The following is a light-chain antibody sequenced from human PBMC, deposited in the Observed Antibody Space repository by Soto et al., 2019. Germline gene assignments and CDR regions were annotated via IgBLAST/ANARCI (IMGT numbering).Light chain of an antibody. V-gene: IGLV1-47*01. CDR3: AAWDDSPSGRV. CDR2: RNN. CDR1: SSNIGSNY. Sequence: QSVLTRPPSASGTPGQRVTISCSGSSSNIGSNYVYWYQQLPGTAPKLLIYRNNQRPSGVPDRFSGSKSGTSASLAISGLRSEDEADYYCAAWDDSPSGRVFGTGTKVTVL. J-gene: IGLJ1*01.